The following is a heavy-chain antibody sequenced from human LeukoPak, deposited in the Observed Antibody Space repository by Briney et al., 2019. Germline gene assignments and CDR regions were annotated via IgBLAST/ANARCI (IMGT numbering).Heavy chain of an antibody. V-gene: IGHV3-48*01. J-gene: IGHJ4*02. Sequence: GGSLRLSCAASGFTFSGFSMDWVRQAPGRGLEWLSYISSTSSTMLYADSVKGRFTISRDNAKNSLYLQMHRLRAEDTAGYYCARSRSGYQFDYWGQGTLVTVSS. CDR3: ARSRSGYQFDY. CDR2: ISSTSSTM. D-gene: IGHD2-2*01. CDR1: GFTFSGFS.